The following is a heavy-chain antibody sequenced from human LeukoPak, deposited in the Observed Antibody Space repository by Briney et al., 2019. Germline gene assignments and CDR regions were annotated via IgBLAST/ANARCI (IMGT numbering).Heavy chain of an antibody. J-gene: IGHJ4*02. CDR3: WGEFFDY. Sequence: GGSLRLSCAASGFTFSSYGMHWVRQAPGKGLEWVAFIWYDGSNKYYADSVKGRFTISRDNSKNTLYLQMNSLRAEDTAVYYCWGEFFDYWGQGTLVTVSS. V-gene: IGHV3-30*02. CDR2: IWYDGSNK. CDR1: GFTFSSYG. D-gene: IGHD3-16*01.